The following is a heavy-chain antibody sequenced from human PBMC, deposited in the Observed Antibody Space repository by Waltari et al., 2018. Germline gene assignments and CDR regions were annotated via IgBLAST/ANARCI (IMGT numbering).Heavy chain of an antibody. Sequence: QVQLQESGPGLVKPSETLSLTCTVSGGPISSYYWSWIRQPPGKGLEWIGYIYYSGGTTYNPSLKSRVTISVDTSKNQFSLKLSSVTAADTAVYYCARGGGRGYSYGDFDYWGQGTLVTVSS. D-gene: IGHD5-18*01. CDR1: GGPISSYY. J-gene: IGHJ4*02. CDR3: ARGGGRGYSYGDFDY. CDR2: IYYSGGT. V-gene: IGHV4-59*01.